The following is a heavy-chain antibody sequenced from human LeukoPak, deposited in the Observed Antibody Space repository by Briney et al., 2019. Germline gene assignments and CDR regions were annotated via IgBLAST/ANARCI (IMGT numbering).Heavy chain of an antibody. CDR2: IYYSGST. D-gene: IGHD2-2*01. Sequence: SETLSLTCTVSGGSISSYHWSWIRQPPGKGLEWIGYIYYSGSTNYNPSLKSRVTISVDTSKNQFSLKLSSVTAADTAVYYCARDRGVVPAAIWFDPWGQGTLVTVSS. V-gene: IGHV4-59*01. CDR3: ARDRGVVPAAIWFDP. CDR1: GGSISSYH. J-gene: IGHJ5*02.